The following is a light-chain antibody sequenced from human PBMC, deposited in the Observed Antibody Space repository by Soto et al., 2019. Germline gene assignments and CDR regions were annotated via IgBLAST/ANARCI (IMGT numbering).Light chain of an antibody. CDR2: DAS. Sequence: DIVMTQSPVTLSLSPGERATLSCRASQSVSRYFAWYQQKPGQAPRLLIYDASNRATGVPARFSGSGSGTDFTLTISSLEPEDFAVYYCQQRSSWPVTFGQGTQVDIK. CDR3: QQRSSWPVT. J-gene: IGKJ1*01. CDR1: QSVSRY. V-gene: IGKV3-11*01.